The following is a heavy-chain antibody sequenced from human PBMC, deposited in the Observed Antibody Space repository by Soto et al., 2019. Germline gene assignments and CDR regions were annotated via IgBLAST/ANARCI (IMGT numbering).Heavy chain of an antibody. V-gene: IGHV3-21*01. J-gene: IGHJ2*01. CDR1: GFTFSSYS. CDR3: ARGNSFLRSRHTVTIAWWYFDL. Sequence: EVQLVESGGGLVKPGGSLRLSCAASGFTFSSYSMNWVRQAPGKGLEWVSSISSSSSYIYYADSVKGRFTISRDNAKNSLYLQMNSLRAEDTAVYYCARGNSFLRSRHTVTIAWWYFDLWGRGTLVTVSS. D-gene: IGHD4-17*01. CDR2: ISSSSSYI.